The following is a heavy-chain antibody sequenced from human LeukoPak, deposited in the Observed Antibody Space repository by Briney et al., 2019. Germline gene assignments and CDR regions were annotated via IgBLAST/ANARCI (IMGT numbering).Heavy chain of an antibody. Sequence: GGSLRLSCAASGFIFRNYAMSWVRQAPGKGLEWVSAITGSGDTTYYADSVKGRFTVSRDNSKNTLYVGMNTLRAEDTAVYYCAKWGDYDILTGYYVSDFWGQGTLVTVSS. V-gene: IGHV3-23*01. D-gene: IGHD3-9*01. CDR3: AKWGDYDILTGYYVSDF. CDR1: GFIFRNYA. CDR2: ITGSGDTT. J-gene: IGHJ4*02.